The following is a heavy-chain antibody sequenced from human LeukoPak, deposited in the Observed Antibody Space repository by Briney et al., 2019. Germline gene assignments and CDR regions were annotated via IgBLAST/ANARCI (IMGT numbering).Heavy chain of an antibody. CDR3: TRDTEGSLDY. CDR1: GFTFTNSW. Sequence: GGSLRLSCAASGFTFTNSWMAWVRQAPGKGLEWVANIKQDGSTKHYADSLKGRFTISRDNPKNSLYLQMNNLRADDTAVYYCTRDTEGSLDYWGQGILVTVAS. CDR2: IKQDGSTK. V-gene: IGHV3-7*01. J-gene: IGHJ4*02. D-gene: IGHD1-26*01.